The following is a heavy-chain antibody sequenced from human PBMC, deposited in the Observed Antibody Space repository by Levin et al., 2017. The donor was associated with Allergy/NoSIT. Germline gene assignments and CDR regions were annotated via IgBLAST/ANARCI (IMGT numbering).Heavy chain of an antibody. CDR1: GFTFSSYG. CDR3: ARAGPFAVAGTFYYYYGMDV. J-gene: IGHJ6*02. Sequence: SGGSLRLSCAASGFTFSSYGMHWVRQAPGKGLEWVAVIWYDGSNKYYADSVKGRFTISRDNSKNTLYLQMNSLRAEDTAVYYCARAGPFAVAGTFYYYYGMDVWGQGTTVTVSS. D-gene: IGHD6-19*01. CDR2: IWYDGSNK. V-gene: IGHV3-33*01.